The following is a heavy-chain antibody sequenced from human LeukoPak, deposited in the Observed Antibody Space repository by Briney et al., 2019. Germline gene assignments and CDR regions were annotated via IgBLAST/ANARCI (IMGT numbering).Heavy chain of an antibody. CDR1: GGSISSGGYY. Sequence: PSQTLSLTCTVSGGSISSGGYYWSWIRQPPGKGLEWIGYIYYSGSTYYNPSLKSRVTISVDTSKNQFSLKLTSVTAADTAVYYCARDSRYGEPSYWGQGTLVTVSS. CDR3: ARDSRYGEPSY. J-gene: IGHJ4*02. D-gene: IGHD4-17*01. V-gene: IGHV4-31*03. CDR2: IYYSGST.